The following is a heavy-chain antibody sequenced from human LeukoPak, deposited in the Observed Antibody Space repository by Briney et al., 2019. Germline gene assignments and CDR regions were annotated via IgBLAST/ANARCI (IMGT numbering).Heavy chain of an antibody. CDR1: GGSITSYY. CDR2: LSTSGST. D-gene: IGHD1-20*01. Sequence: SETLSLTCTVSGGSITSYYWNWTRQPAGKGLEWIGRLSTSGSTDYNPSLKSRDTMSEDTSNNEFSLKLTSVTAADTAVYYCARDSMTGFDYWGRGTLVTVSS. CDR3: ARDSMTGFDY. J-gene: IGHJ4*02. V-gene: IGHV4-4*07.